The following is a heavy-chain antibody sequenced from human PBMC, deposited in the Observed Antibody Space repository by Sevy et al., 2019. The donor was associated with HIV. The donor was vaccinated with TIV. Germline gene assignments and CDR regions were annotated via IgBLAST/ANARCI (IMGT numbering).Heavy chain of an antibody. D-gene: IGHD6-13*01. J-gene: IGHJ4*02. CDR3: AKDLGSSSWYYFDY. CDR1: GFTFSSYG. Sequence: GGSLRLSCAASGFTFSSYGMHWVRHAPGKGLEWVAVISYDGSNKYYADSVKGRFTISRDNSKNTLYLQMNSLRAEDTAVYYCAKDLGSSSWYYFDYWGQGTLVTVSS. V-gene: IGHV3-30*18. CDR2: ISYDGSNK.